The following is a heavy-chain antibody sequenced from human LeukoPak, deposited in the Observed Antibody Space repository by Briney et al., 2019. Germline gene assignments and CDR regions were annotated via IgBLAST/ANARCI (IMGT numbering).Heavy chain of an antibody. CDR1: GFTFSSYG. Sequence: PGGSLRLSCAASGFTFSSYGMHWVRQAPGKGLEWVAVISYDGSNKYYADSVKGRFTISRDNSKNTLYLQMNSLRAEDTAVYYCAKSLALRITMVRGTYGMDVWGQGTTVTVSS. J-gene: IGHJ6*02. D-gene: IGHD3-10*01. CDR2: ISYDGSNK. CDR3: AKSLALRITMVRGTYGMDV. V-gene: IGHV3-30*18.